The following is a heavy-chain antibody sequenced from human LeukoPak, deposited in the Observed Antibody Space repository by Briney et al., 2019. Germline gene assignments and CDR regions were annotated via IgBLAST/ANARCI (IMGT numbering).Heavy chain of an antibody. CDR3: ARSSGYDSGWFDP. CDR2: IYTSGST. CDR1: GDSINNYY. V-gene: IGHV4-4*07. D-gene: IGHD5-12*01. J-gene: IGHJ5*02. Sequence: PSETLSLTCTVSGDSINNYYWTWIRQPAGKGLEWIGRIYTSGSTNYNPSLKSRVTISVDTSKNQFSLKLSSVTAADTAVYYCARSSGYDSGWFDPWGQGTLVTVSS.